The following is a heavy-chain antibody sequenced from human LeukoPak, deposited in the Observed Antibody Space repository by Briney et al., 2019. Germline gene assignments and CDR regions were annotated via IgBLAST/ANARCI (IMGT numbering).Heavy chain of an antibody. D-gene: IGHD3-16*02. CDR3: ARVFYDYVWGSYRAIDY. CDR2: ISSSGSTI. J-gene: IGHJ4*02. Sequence: PGGSLRLSCAASGFTFSSYEMNWVRQAPGKGLEWVSYISSSGSTIYYADSVKGRFTISRDNAKNSLYLQMNSLRAEDTAVYYCARVFYDYVWGSYRAIDYWGQGTLVTVSS. V-gene: IGHV3-48*03. CDR1: GFTFSSYE.